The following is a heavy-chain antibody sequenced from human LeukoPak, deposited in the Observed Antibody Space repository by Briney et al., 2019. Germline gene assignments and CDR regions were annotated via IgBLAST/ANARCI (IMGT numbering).Heavy chain of an antibody. CDR2: ISYEGRSK. V-gene: IGHV3-30*18. CDR3: AKGGSGGIDY. CDR1: GFIFSRYG. Sequence: PGRSLRLSCAPSGFIFSRYGMDWVRQSPGKGLEWVALISYEGRSKDYTDSVKGRFSISRDNSKNTMYLQMKSLRPEDTAVYYCAKGGSGGIDYWGQGILVTVSS. J-gene: IGHJ4*01. D-gene: IGHD3-10*01.